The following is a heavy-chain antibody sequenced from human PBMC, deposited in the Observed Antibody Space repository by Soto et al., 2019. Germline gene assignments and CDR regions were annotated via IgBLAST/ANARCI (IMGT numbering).Heavy chain of an antibody. Sequence: QVQLQESGPGLVKPSETLSLTCSVSGDSISNYYWSWIRQSPGKGLEWIGYITYSGTSNYNPSLKSRLTVSLDXSXNXXSLTLTSVTAADTAVYYCARAKYSPDSGSHFFFDPWGQGTLVTVSS. J-gene: IGHJ5*02. CDR2: ITYSGTS. CDR1: GDSISNYY. D-gene: IGHD3-10*01. CDR3: ARAKYSPDSGSHFFFDP. V-gene: IGHV4-59*01.